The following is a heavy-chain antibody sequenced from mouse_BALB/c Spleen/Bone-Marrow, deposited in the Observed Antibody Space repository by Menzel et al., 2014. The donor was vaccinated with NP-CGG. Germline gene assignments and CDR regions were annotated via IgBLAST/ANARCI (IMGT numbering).Heavy chain of an antibody. CDR1: GYAFTNYL. CDR2: INPGSGGT. J-gene: IGHJ4*01. V-gene: IGHV1-54*01. D-gene: IGHD4-1*01. CDR3: ARCLTGTSAMDY. Sequence: VHLVESGAELVRPGTSVKVSCKASGYAFTNYLIEWVKQRPGQDLEWIGVINPGSGGTNYNEKFKAKATLTADKSSSTAYMQLSSLTSDDSAVYFCARCLTGTSAMDYWGQGTSVTVSS.